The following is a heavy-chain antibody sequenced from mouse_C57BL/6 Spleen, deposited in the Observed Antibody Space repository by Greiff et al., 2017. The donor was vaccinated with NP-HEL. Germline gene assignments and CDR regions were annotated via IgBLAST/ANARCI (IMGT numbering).Heavy chain of an antibody. CDR1: GYTFTNYW. V-gene: IGHV1-63*01. D-gene: IGHD2-4*01. CDR2: IYPGGGYT. Sequence: VQLQQSGAELVRPGTSVKMSCKASGYTFTNYWIGWAKQRPGHGLEWIGDIYPGGGYTNYNEKFKGKATLTADKSSSTAYMQFSSLTSEDSAIYYCARRDDYDGYYAMDYWGQGTSVTVSS. J-gene: IGHJ4*01. CDR3: ARRDDYDGYYAMDY.